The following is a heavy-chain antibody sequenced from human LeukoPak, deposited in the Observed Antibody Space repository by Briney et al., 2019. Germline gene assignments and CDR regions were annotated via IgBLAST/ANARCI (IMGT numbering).Heavy chain of an antibody. CDR1: GGSISGYY. J-gene: IGHJ4*02. Sequence: PSETLSLTCTVSGGSISGYYWTWIRQPAGKGLEWIGRIYSSGSTTYNPSLKSRVTMSGDTSKNQFSLKLSSVTAADTAVYYCARRVVVPAAIDYFDYWGQGTLVTVSS. CDR3: ARRVVVPAAIDYFDY. V-gene: IGHV4-4*07. CDR2: IYSSGST. D-gene: IGHD2-2*01.